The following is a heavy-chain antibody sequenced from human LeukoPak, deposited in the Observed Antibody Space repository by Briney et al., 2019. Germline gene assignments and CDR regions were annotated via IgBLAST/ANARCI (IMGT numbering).Heavy chain of an antibody. CDR2: INPNSGGT. V-gene: IGHV1-2*02. D-gene: IGHD3-22*01. J-gene: IGHJ4*02. Sequence: ASVKVSCKASGYTFTGYYMHWVRQAPGQGREWMGWINPNSGGTNYAQKFQGRVTMTRDTSISTAYMELSRLRSDDTAVYYCARVGYYDSRAFDYWGQGTLVTVSS. CDR3: ARVGYYDSRAFDY. CDR1: GYTFTGYY.